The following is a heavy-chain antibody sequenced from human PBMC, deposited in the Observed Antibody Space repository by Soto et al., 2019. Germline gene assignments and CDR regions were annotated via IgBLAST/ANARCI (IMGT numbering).Heavy chain of an antibody. CDR2: ISTFNGNT. CDR3: ARGTVTSGRWFGP. J-gene: IGHJ5*02. Sequence: QVHLVQSGTEVKEPGASVKVSCKAAASTFTGYTINWVLQAPGQGLEWMGRISTFNGNTKYAGKFEGRVTVTPNTSTATADLELTSLTFDATAVYFCARGTVTSGRWFGPWGQGTLVSVSS. D-gene: IGHD4-17*01. CDR1: ASTFTGYT. V-gene: IGHV1-18*04.